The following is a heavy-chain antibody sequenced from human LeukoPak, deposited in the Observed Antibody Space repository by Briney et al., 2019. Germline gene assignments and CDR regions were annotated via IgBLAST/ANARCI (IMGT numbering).Heavy chain of an antibody. J-gene: IGHJ4*02. CDR3: ARGRWSATTASYYLDF. Sequence: ASVKVSCKASGYTFSSYAMNWVRQAPGQRLEWMGWINAGNGNTRYSRRFQGRVTITRDTSASTAYMELSSLTSEDTAVYYCARGRWSATTASYYLDFWGQGTLVTVSS. CDR1: GYTFSSYA. CDR2: INAGNGNT. D-gene: IGHD5-24*01. V-gene: IGHV1-3*01.